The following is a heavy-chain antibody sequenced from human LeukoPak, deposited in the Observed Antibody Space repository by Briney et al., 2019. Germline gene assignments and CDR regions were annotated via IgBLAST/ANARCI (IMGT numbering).Heavy chain of an antibody. CDR2: IKTDGTTT. V-gene: IGHV3-74*01. Sequence: SGGSLRLSCVASGFIFSGYWMHWVRRAPGKGLEWVSRIKTDGTTTYYGDSVKGRFTVSRDNTKNTLYLQMNFLRADDTAVYYCARDWAWGGFDFWGQGALVTVSS. CDR3: ARDWAWGGFDF. J-gene: IGHJ4*02. D-gene: IGHD3-16*01. CDR1: GFIFSGYW.